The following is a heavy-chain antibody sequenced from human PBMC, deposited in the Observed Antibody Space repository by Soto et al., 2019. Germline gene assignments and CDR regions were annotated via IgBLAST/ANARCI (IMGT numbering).Heavy chain of an antibody. D-gene: IGHD6-19*01. CDR2: INPIIGDT. CDR1: GYIFTGYY. Sequence: ASVKVSGKATGYIFTGYYMHGVRQAPGHGLEWRGCINPIIGDTNYTQKFQDWVTRPSDTSISTAYMELSMLRSDDTAVYYFATSRISIAVAGQTEYYFDYWGQGTPVTVSS. V-gene: IGHV1-2*04. CDR3: ATSRISIAVAGQTEYYFDY. J-gene: IGHJ4*02.